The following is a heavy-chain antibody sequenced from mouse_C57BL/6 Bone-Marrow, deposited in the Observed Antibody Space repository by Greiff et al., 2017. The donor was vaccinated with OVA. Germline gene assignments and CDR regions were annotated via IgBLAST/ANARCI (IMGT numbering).Heavy chain of an antibody. Sequence: VQLQQPGAELVRPGSSVKLSCTSSGYTFTSYWMHWVKQRPIQGLDWIGNIDPSDSETHYNQKFKDKATLTVDKSSSTAYMQLSSLTSEDSAVYYCAGTVVATMGYWYFDVWGTGTTVTVSS. CDR2: IDPSDSET. D-gene: IGHD1-1*01. CDR1: GYTFTSYW. CDR3: AGTVVATMGYWYFDV. V-gene: IGHV1-52*01. J-gene: IGHJ1*03.